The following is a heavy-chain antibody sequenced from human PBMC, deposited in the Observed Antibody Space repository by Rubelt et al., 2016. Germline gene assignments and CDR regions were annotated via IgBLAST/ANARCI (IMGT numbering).Heavy chain of an antibody. D-gene: IGHD2-2*01. CDR1: GYTFTSYY. Sequence: QVQLVQSGAEVKKPGSSVKVSCKASGYTFTSYYMHWVRQAPGQGLEWMGIINPSGGSTSYAQKLQGRVTMTTDTATSTAYMELRSLRSDDTAVYYCARAPMSGTSCYSNWGQGTLVTVSS. CDR3: ARAPMSGTSCYSN. CDR2: INPSGGST. J-gene: IGHJ4*02. V-gene: IGHV1-46*01.